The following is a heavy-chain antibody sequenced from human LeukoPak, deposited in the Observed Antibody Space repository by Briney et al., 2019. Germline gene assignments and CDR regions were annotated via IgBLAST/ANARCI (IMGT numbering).Heavy chain of an antibody. Sequence: SGTLSLTCTVSGGSISSYYWSWIRQPPGKGLEWIGYIYYSGSTNYNPSLKSRVTISVDTSKNQFSLKLSSVTAADTAVYYCAGEHYYGSGSYYNVLDYWGQGTLVTVSS. D-gene: IGHD3-10*01. CDR2: IYYSGST. CDR1: GGSISSYY. V-gene: IGHV4-59*01. CDR3: AGEHYYGSGSYYNVLDY. J-gene: IGHJ4*02.